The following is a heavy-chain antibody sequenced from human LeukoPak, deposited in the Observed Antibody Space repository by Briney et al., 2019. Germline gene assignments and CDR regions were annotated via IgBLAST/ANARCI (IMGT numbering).Heavy chain of an antibody. CDR2: INPSGGST. J-gene: IGHJ4*02. D-gene: IGHD3-22*01. V-gene: IGHV1-46*01. CDR1: GYTFTSYY. Sequence: ASVKVSCKSSGYTFTSYYMQSVRQAPGQGLEWMGIINPSGGSTSYAQKFQGRVTMTRATSTSTVYMELSSLRSEDTAVYYCARSNNYYESSGYYAKTRLDFDYWGQGTLVTVSS. CDR3: ARSNNYYESSGYYAKTRLDFDY.